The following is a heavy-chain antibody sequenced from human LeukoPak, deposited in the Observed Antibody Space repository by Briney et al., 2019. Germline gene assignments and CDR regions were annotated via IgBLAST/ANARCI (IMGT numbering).Heavy chain of an antibody. Sequence: GGSLRLSCAASGFTVSSNYMSWARQAPGKGLEWVSVIYSGGSTYYADSVKGRFTISRDNSKNTLYLQMNSLRAEDTAVYYCARQWAYYYGSGFYGMDVWGQGTTVTVSS. CDR1: GFTVSSNY. CDR2: IYSGGST. V-gene: IGHV3-53*01. J-gene: IGHJ6*02. D-gene: IGHD3-10*01. CDR3: ARQWAYYYGSGFYGMDV.